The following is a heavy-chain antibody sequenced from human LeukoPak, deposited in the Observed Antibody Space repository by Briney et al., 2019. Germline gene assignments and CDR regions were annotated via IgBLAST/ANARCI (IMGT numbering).Heavy chain of an antibody. Sequence: GGXLXLSCXVSGXTFTXYXXSWVRQAPGKGLEWXANINEDGSYKYHADSVKGRLTISRDNAKNSLYLQMNSLRAEDTAVYYCARDATRGGDNDYWGQGTRVIVSS. D-gene: IGHD2-21*02. CDR2: INEDGSYK. CDR1: GXTFTXYX. V-gene: IGHV3-7*01. CDR3: ARDATRGGDNDY. J-gene: IGHJ4*02.